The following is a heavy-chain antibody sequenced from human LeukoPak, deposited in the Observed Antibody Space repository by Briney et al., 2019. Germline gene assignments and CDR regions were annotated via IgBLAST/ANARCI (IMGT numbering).Heavy chain of an antibody. V-gene: IGHV3-74*01. CDR3: AKFGDTASFDY. CDR1: GLTFSSHW. CDR2: ITNDGSST. J-gene: IGHJ4*02. D-gene: IGHD5-18*01. Sequence: GGSLRLSCAASGLTFSSHWMHWVRQAPGKGLVWVSRITNDGSSTTYADSVKGRFTISRDNAKNMLYLQVNSLRAEDTAVYYCAKFGDTASFDYWGQGTLVTVSS.